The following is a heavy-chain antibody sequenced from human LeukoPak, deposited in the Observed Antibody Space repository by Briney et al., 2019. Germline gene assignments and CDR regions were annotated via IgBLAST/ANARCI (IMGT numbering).Heavy chain of an antibody. J-gene: IGHJ5*02. Sequence: GASVKVSCKASGYTFTGYYMHWVRQAPGQGLEWMGWINPNSGGTNYAQKLQGRVTMTRDTSISTAYMELSRLRSDDTAVYYCARDFPYCSGGSCYSGNWFDPWGQGTLVTVSS. CDR2: INPNSGGT. V-gene: IGHV1-2*02. CDR1: GYTFTGYY. D-gene: IGHD2-15*01. CDR3: ARDFPYCSGGSCYSGNWFDP.